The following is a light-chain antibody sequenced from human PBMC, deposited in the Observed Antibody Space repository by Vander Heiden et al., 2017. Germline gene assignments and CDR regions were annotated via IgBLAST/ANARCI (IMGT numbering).Light chain of an antibody. V-gene: IGLV1-40*01. Sequence: QSVLTQPPSVSGAPGQRITISCTGGRSEMGTGYDVHWYQQIPGIAPKLLLHYNNKRPSGVPERFSGFRSGTSAFLAITGLQAEDEADYYCQSFDSSLRTYVFGTGTKVTVL. CDR3: QSFDSSLRTYV. CDR1: RSEMGTGYD. CDR2: YNN. J-gene: IGLJ1*01.